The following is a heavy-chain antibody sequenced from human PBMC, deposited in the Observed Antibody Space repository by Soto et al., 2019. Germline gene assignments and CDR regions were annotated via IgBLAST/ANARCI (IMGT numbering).Heavy chain of an antibody. CDR1: GGSSSSYY. J-gene: IGHJ6*03. Sequence: PATLSLTCTYSGGSSSSYYWSWIRQPPGKGLEWIGYIYYSGSTNYNPSLKSRVTISVDTSKNQFSLKLSSVTAADTAVYYCAGGMTGSYYYYYMDVWGKGTTVTVSS. V-gene: IGHV4-59*08. CDR2: IYYSGST. D-gene: IGHD3-9*01. CDR3: AGGMTGSYYYYYMDV.